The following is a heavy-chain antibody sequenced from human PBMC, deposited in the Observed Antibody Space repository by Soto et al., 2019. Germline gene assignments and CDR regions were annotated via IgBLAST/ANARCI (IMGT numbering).Heavy chain of an antibody. D-gene: IGHD3-3*01. CDR3: ARRFGDTWSYYYFWSGPAVDAFDI. J-gene: IGHJ3*02. CDR2: INPNSGGT. CDR1: GYTFTGYY. Sequence: ASVKVSCKASGYTFTGYYMHWVRQAPGQGLEWMGWINPNSGGTNYAQKFQGWVTMTRDTSISTAYMELSRLRSDDTAVYYCARRFGDTWSYYYFWSGPAVDAFDIWGQGPMVTVSS. V-gene: IGHV1-2*04.